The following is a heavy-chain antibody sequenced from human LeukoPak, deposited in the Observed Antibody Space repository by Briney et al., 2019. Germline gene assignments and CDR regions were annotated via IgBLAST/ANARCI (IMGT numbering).Heavy chain of an antibody. D-gene: IGHD1-26*01. J-gene: IGHJ5*02. CDR1: GFTFSSYE. Sequence: PGGSLRLSCAASGFTFSSYEMNWVRQAPGKGLEWVSYISSSGSTIYYADSVKGRFTISRDNAKNSLYLQMNSLRAEDTAVYYYARGEPWELRYNWFDPWGQGTLVTVSS. CDR3: ARGEPWELRYNWFDP. CDR2: ISSSGSTI. V-gene: IGHV3-48*03.